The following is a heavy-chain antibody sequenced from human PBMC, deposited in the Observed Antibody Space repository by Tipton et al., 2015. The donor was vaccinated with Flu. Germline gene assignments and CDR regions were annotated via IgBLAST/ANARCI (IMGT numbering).Heavy chain of an antibody. CDR1: GFTFSSYS. Sequence: SLRLSCAASGFTFSSYSMNWVRQAPGKGLEWVSSISSSSSYIYYADSVKGRFTISRDNAKNSLYLQMNSLRAEDTAVYYCARDSVGSQQLPYDYWGQGTLVTVSS. V-gene: IGHV3-21*01. J-gene: IGHJ4*02. D-gene: IGHD6-13*01. CDR3: ARDSVGSQQLPYDY. CDR2: ISSSSSYI.